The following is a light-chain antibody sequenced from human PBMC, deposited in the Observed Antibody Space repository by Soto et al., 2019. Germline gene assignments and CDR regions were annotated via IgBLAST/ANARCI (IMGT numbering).Light chain of an antibody. CDR1: SSDVGGYNY. J-gene: IGLJ3*02. Sequence: QSVLTQPASVSGSPGQSITISCTGTSSDVGGYNYVSWYQHHPGKAPKLMIYEVSNRPSGVSNRFSGSKSGNTASLTISGLQAEDEADYYCSSYTSNSARVFGGGTKLTVL. V-gene: IGLV2-14*01. CDR2: EVS. CDR3: SSYTSNSARV.